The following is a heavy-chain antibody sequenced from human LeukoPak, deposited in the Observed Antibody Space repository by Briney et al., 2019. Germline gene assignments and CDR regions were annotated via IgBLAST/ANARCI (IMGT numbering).Heavy chain of an antibody. Sequence: SETLSLTCTVSGGSISSYYWSWIRQPPGKGLEWIGYIYYSGSTNYNPSLKSRVTISVDTSKNQFSLKLSSVTAADTAVYYCARGHCSGGSCNQIDYWGQGTLVTVSS. CDR2: IYYSGST. D-gene: IGHD2-15*01. CDR1: GGSISSYY. J-gene: IGHJ4*02. V-gene: IGHV4-59*01. CDR3: ARGHCSGGSCNQIDY.